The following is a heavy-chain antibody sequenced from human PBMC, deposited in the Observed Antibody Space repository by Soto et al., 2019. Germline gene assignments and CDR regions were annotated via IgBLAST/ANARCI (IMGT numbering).Heavy chain of an antibody. Sequence: VSVPVSGKARGYTLTRHGMHWVRQAAEQRIEFMEWYNAGNGNSKYSHKFQGRVTVTTDTSASTGYMGLGSVRSEDRDVYYWARDGGVAGDGNFDYWGRGILVNVCS. D-gene: IGHD6-19*01. V-gene: IGHV1-3*01. J-gene: IGHJ4*02. CDR1: GYTLTRHG. CDR3: ARDGGVAGDGNFDY. CDR2: YNAGNGNS.